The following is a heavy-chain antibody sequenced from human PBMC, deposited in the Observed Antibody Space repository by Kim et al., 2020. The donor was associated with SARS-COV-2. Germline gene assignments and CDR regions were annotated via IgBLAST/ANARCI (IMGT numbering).Heavy chain of an antibody. Sequence: SETLSLTCTVSGGSISSSSYYWGWIRQPPGKGLEWIGSIYYSGSTYYNPSRKSAITISVDTSKNQFSLKLSSVTAADTAVYSCARHEHITMIVVVIIPGGIDHWGQGTLATDS. CDR1: GGSISSSSYY. V-gene: IGHV4-39*01. CDR2: IYYSGST. D-gene: IGHD3-22*01. J-gene: IGHJ5*02. CDR3: ARHEHITMIVVVIIPGGIDH.